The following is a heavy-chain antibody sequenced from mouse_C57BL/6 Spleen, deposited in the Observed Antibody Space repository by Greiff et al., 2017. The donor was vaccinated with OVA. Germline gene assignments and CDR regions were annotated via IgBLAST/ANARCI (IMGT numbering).Heavy chain of an antibody. CDR3: ASYGSSSPYFDY. J-gene: IGHJ2*01. V-gene: IGHV1-55*01. CDR2: IYPGSGST. D-gene: IGHD1-1*01. Sequence: VQLQQPGAELVKPGASVKMSCKASGYTFTSYWITWVKQRPGQGLEWIGDIYPGSGSTNYNEKFKCKATLTVDTSSSTAYMQLSSLTTEDSAIYYCASYGSSSPYFDYWGQGTTLTVSS. CDR1: GYTFTSYW.